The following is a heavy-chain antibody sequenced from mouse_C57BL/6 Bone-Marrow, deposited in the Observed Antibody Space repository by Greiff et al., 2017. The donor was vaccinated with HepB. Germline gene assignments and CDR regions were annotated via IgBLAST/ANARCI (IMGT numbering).Heavy chain of an antibody. CDR1: GYTFTSYW. CDR3: ARGGYGSSPAWFAY. D-gene: IGHD1-1*01. CDR2: LDPNSGGT. J-gene: IGHJ3*01. Sequence: QVQLQQPGAELVKPGASVKLSCKASGYTFTSYWMHWVKQRPGRGLAWIGRLDPNSGGTKYNEKFKSKATLTVDKPSSTAYMQLSSLTSEDSAGDYCARGGYGSSPAWFAYWGQGTLVTVSA. V-gene: IGHV1-72*01.